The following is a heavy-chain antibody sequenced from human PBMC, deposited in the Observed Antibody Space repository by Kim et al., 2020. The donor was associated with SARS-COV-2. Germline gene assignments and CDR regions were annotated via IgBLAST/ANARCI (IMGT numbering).Heavy chain of an antibody. V-gene: IGHV3-23*01. CDR1: GFTFSNYA. CDR2: IRGGGAT. Sequence: GGSLRLSCAASGFTFSNYAMSWVRQAPGKGLEWVSSIRGGGATFYAGFVKGRFTISRDNSKNTLYLQMSSLRAEDTALYYCAKMVTEFLWGSVVDFWGQGTLVTVSS. D-gene: IGHD3-16*01. CDR3: AKMVTEFLWGSVVDF. J-gene: IGHJ4*02.